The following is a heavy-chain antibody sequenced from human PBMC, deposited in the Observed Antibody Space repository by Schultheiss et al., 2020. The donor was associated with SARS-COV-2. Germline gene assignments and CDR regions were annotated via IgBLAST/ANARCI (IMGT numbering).Heavy chain of an antibody. CDR2: ISSSSSYI. J-gene: IGHJ6*03. CDR3: ARDRDYYYYMDV. CDR1: GFTFSSYS. Sequence: GGSLRLSCAASGFTFSSYSMHWVRQAPGKGLEWVSSISSSSSYIYYADSVKGRFTISRDNAKNSLYLQMNSLRAEDTAVYYCARDRDYYYYMDVWGKGTTVTVSS. D-gene: IGHD3-10*01. V-gene: IGHV3-21*01.